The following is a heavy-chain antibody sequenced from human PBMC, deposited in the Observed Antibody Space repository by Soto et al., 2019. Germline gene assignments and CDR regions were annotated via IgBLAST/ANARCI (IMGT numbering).Heavy chain of an antibody. Sequence: GASVKVSCKASGYTFTGYYMHWVRQAPGQGLEWMRWINPNSGGTNYAQKFQGWVTMTRDESTSTAYMELSSLRSEDTAVYYCAREIVVVVAAKPYYYYGMDVWGQGTTVTVSS. CDR2: INPNSGGT. D-gene: IGHD2-15*01. V-gene: IGHV1-2*04. CDR1: GYTFTGYY. J-gene: IGHJ6*02. CDR3: AREIVVVVAAKPYYYYGMDV.